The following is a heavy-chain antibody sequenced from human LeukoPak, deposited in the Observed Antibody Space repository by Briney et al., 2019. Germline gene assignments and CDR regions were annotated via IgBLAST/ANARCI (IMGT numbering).Heavy chain of an antibody. J-gene: IGHJ4*02. CDR2: INPKSGDT. V-gene: IGHV1-2*02. CDR3: AKGFQEYYYDSSGYTRVFDY. D-gene: IGHD3-22*01. CDR1: GYTFTGYY. Sequence: ASVKVSCKASGYTFTGYYIRWVRQAPGQGLEWMGWINPKSGDTNYTEKFQGRVTMTRDTSISTAYMELSRLRLDDTAVYYCAKGFQEYYYDSSGYTRVFDYWGQGTLVTVSS.